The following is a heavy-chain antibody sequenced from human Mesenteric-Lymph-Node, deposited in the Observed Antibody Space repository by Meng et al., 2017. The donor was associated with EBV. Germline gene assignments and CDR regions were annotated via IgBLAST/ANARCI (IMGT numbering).Heavy chain of an antibody. J-gene: IGHJ4*02. CDR3: AGHYDYISP. D-gene: IGHD3-16*01. Sequence: VQLVESGGGLVKAGGPLRLSCAASGFTFSDYYMGWIRQAPGKGLEWISYISDSGSTVYYADSVKGRFTISRDNARDTLYLQMNSLRAEDTAVYYCAGHYDYISPWGQGTLVTVSS. CDR2: ISDSGSTV. V-gene: IGHV3-11*01. CDR1: GFTFSDYY.